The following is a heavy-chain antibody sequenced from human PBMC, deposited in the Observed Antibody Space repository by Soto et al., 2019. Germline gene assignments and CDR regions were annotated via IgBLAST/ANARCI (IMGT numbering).Heavy chain of an antibody. V-gene: IGHV3-30-3*01. CDR1: GFTFSSYA. D-gene: IGHD2-21*01. CDR3: ASGGEYFDY. CDR2: ISYDGSNK. Sequence: PGGSLRLSCAASGFTFSSYAMHWVRQAPGKGLEWVAVISYDGSNKYYADSVKGRFTISRDNSKNTLYLQMNSLRAEDTAVYYCASGGEYFDYWGQGTLVTVSS. J-gene: IGHJ4*02.